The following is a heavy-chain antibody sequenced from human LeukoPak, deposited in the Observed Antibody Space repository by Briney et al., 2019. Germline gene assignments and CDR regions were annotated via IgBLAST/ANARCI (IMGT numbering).Heavy chain of an antibody. Sequence: GGSLRLXCAASGFTFSSYWMSWGRQAPGKGREWVANIKQDGSEKYYVDSVKGRFTISRDNAKNSLYLQMNSLRAEDTAVYYGAREKDPEGGPDYWGQGTLVTVSS. D-gene: IGHD2-15*01. CDR2: IKQDGSEK. CDR3: AREKDPEGGPDY. V-gene: IGHV3-7*01. CDR1: GFTFSSYW. J-gene: IGHJ4*02.